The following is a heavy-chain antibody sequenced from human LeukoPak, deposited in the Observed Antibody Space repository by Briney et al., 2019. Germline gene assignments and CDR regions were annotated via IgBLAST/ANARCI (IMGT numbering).Heavy chain of an antibody. V-gene: IGHV4-4*02. D-gene: IGHD6-19*01. J-gene: IGHJ4*02. CDR3: ARVGAYTSGSYGLDY. CDR2: IYHSGST. CDR1: GGSISSSNW. Sequence: SETLSLTCAVSGGSISSSNWWSWVRQPPGKGLEWIGEIYHSGSTNYNPSLKSRVTISVDKSKNQFSLKLSSVTAADTAVYYCARVGAYTSGSYGLDYWGQGTLVTVSS.